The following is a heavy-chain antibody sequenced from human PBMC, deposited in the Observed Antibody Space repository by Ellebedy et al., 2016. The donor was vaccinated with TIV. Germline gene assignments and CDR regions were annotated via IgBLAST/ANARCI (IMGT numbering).Heavy chain of an antibody. J-gene: IGHJ5*02. CDR1: GFTVSSFY. V-gene: IGHV3-66*01. D-gene: IGHD6-13*01. Sequence: PGGSLRLSCAASGFTVSSFYMAWVRQAPGKGLEWISLMYTGGSTYYADSAEGRFTISRDSYKNTLFLQLNSLRVEDTAVYYCARGEYSDGWSASWFDTWGQGTLVTVS. CDR2: MYTGGST. CDR3: ARGEYSDGWSASWFDT.